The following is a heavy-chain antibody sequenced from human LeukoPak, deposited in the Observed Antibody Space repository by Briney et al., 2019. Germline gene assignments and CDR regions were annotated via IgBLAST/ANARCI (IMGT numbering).Heavy chain of an antibody. Sequence: SQTLSLTCTVSGGSISSGGYYWSWIRQHPGKGLEWIGYIYYSGSTYYNPSLKSRVTMSVDTSKNQFSLKLSSVTAADTAVYYCAREPDFWSGHFDYWGQGTLVTVSS. CDR1: GGSISSGGYY. J-gene: IGHJ4*02. CDR2: IYYSGST. D-gene: IGHD3-3*01. CDR3: AREPDFWSGHFDY. V-gene: IGHV4-31*03.